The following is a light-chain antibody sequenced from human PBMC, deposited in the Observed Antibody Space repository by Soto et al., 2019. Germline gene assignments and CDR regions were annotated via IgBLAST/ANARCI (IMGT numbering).Light chain of an antibody. Sequence: DIQMTQSPSSLSASVGDRVTIACRASQSISNYLSWYQQIPGKTPKLLIYAASTLRSGVSSRFSGSGSGTDFTRTISSLQPEDFATYYCQQSYSTPWTFGQGTKVAIK. CDR1: QSISNY. CDR2: AAS. V-gene: IGKV1-39*01. J-gene: IGKJ1*01. CDR3: QQSYSTPWT.